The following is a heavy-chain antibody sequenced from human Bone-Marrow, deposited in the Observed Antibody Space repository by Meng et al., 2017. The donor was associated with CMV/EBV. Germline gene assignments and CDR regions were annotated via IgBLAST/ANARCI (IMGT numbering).Heavy chain of an antibody. V-gene: IGHV3-15*01. CDR1: GFTFSSYG. Sequence: GESLKISCAASGFTFSSYGMHWVRQAPGKGLEWVGRIKSKTDGGTTDYAAPVKGRVTISRDDSKNTRYLQMNSLKTEDTAVYYCTTDITMIVVVITINYWGQGTLVTVSS. CDR2: IKSKTDGGTT. J-gene: IGHJ4*02. D-gene: IGHD3-22*01. CDR3: TTDITMIVVVITINY.